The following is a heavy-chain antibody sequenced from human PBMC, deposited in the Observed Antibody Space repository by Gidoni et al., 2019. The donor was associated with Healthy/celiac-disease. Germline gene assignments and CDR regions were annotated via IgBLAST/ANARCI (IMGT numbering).Heavy chain of an antibody. V-gene: IGHV3-13*04. CDR3: ARDTRLRVDTMVRGVTADYYYYGMDV. D-gene: IGHD3-10*01. CDR1: GFTFSSYD. J-gene: IGHJ6*02. Sequence: EVQLVESGGGLVQPGGSLRLSCAASGFTFSSYDMHWVRQATGKGLEWVSAIGTAGDTYYPGSVKGRFTISRENAKNSLYLQMNSLRAGDTAVYYCARDTRLRVDTMVRGVTADYYYYGMDVWGQGTTVTVSS. CDR2: IGTAGDT.